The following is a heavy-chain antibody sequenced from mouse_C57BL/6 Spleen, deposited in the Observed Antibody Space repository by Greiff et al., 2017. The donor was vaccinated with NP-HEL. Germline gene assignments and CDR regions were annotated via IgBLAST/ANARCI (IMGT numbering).Heavy chain of an antibody. CDR3: ARGGPGTYYAMDY. Sequence: VQLQQSGPGLVKPSQSLSLTCSVTGYSITSGYYWNWIRQFPGNKLEWMGYISYDGSNNYNPSLKNRISITRDTSKNQFFLKLNSVTTEDTATYYCARGGPGTYYAMDYWGQGTSVTVSS. J-gene: IGHJ4*01. V-gene: IGHV3-6*01. D-gene: IGHD4-1*01. CDR1: GYSITSGYY. CDR2: ISYDGSN.